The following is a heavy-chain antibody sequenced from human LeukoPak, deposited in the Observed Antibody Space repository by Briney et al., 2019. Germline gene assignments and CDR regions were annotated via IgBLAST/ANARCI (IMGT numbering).Heavy chain of an antibody. Sequence: PSETLSLTCAASGDSVSSSNYYWSWIRQHPGKGLEWIGYIYYSGSTYYNPSLKSRVTISVDTSKNQFSLKLSSVTAADTAVYYCARVLAAAGMTDYWGQGTLVTVSS. D-gene: IGHD6-13*01. J-gene: IGHJ4*02. V-gene: IGHV4-31*11. CDR2: IYYSGST. CDR1: GDSVSSSNYY. CDR3: ARVLAAAGMTDY.